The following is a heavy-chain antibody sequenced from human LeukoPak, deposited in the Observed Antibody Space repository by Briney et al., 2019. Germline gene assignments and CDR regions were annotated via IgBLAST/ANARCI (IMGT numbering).Heavy chain of an antibody. J-gene: IGHJ4*02. V-gene: IGHV4-30-4*01. CDR1: GGSISSGNYY. Sequence: SETLSLTCTVSGGSISSGNYYWNWIRQPPVKGLEWFGYIYYSGGTYYNPSLKYRVTISVDTSKSQFSLKLSSVTAADTAVYHCATSYYDSSGYYYPFDFWGQGTLVTVSS. CDR3: ATSYYDSSGYYYPFDF. CDR2: IYYSGGT. D-gene: IGHD3-22*01.